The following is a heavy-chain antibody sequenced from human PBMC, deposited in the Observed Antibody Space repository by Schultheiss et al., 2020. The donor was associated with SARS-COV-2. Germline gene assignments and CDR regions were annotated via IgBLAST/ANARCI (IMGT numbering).Heavy chain of an antibody. Sequence: GESLKISCAASGFTVSSNYMSWVRQAPGKGLEWVSVIYSGGSTYYADSVKGRFTISRDNSKNTLYLQMNSLRAEDTAVYYCAKVGDIVVVPDYWGQGTLVTGSS. CDR1: GFTVSSNY. CDR2: IYSGGST. J-gene: IGHJ4*02. V-gene: IGHV3-66*01. D-gene: IGHD2-2*01. CDR3: AKVGDIVVVPDY.